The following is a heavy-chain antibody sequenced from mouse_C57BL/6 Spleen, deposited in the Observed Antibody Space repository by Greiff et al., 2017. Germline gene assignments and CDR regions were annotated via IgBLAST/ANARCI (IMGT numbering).Heavy chain of an antibody. V-gene: IGHV1-80*01. CDR2: IYPGDGDT. D-gene: IGHD3-1*01. J-gene: IGHJ2*01. CDR1: GYAFSSYW. Sequence: QVQLKQSGAELVKPGASVKISCKASGYAFSSYWMNWVKQRPGKGLEWIGQIYPGDGDTNYNGKFKGKATLTADKASSTAYMQLSGLTSEDSAVYFCARVGLGRSYFDYWGQGTTLTVSS. CDR3: ARVGLGRSYFDY.